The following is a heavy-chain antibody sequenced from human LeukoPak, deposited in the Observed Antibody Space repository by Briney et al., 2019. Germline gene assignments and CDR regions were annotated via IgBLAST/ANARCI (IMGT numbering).Heavy chain of an antibody. CDR3: AKDPPIVEVPAAIKSENSGKDLGWFDP. CDR1: GFTFSSYG. J-gene: IGHJ5*02. Sequence: GRSLRLSCAASGFTFSSYGMHWVRQAPGKGLEWVAVIWYDGSNKYYADSVKGRFTISRENSKNTLYLQMYSLRAEDTAVYYCAKDPPIVEVPAAIKSENSGKDLGWFDPWVQGTLVTVPS. D-gene: IGHD2-2*01. V-gene: IGHV3-33*06. CDR2: IWYDGSNK.